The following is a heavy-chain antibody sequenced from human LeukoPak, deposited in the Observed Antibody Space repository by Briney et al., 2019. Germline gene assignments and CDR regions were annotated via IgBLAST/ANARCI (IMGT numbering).Heavy chain of an antibody. CDR1: GYTFTSYY. CDR2: INPSGGST. J-gene: IGHJ4*02. D-gene: IGHD1-26*01. Sequence: ASVKVSCKASGYTFTSYYMHWVRQAPGQGLEWMGIINPSGGSTSYAQKFQGRVTMTGDTSTSTVCMELSSLRAEDTAVYYCARDSPISGSYYGGLGYWGQGTLVSVSS. V-gene: IGHV1-46*01. CDR3: ARDSPISGSYYGGLGY.